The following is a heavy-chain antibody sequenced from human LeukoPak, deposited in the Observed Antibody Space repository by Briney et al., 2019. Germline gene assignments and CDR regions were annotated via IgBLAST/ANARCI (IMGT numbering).Heavy chain of an antibody. CDR2: ISNDGSNK. D-gene: IGHD1-26*01. Sequence: PGRPLRLSCAASGVTFSSYAMHWVRQAPGKGLEWVAVISNDGSNKYYADPVKGRFTISRDNSTNTLYLQMNSLRAEDTAVYYCARDKGELPVYWGQGTLVTVSS. CDR3: ARDKGELPVY. V-gene: IGHV3-30-3*01. J-gene: IGHJ4*02. CDR1: GVTFSSYA.